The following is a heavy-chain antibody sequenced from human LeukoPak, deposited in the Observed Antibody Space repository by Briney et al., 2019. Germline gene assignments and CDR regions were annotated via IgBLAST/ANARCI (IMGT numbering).Heavy chain of an antibody. Sequence: SSETLSLTCTVSGGSISSSNYYWGWIRQPPGKGLGCIGSVYYSGNTYYNPSLKSRVTISVDTSKNQFSLKLSSVTAADTAVYYCARKIRQRSMTPTYYFDYWGQGTLVTVSS. D-gene: IGHD6-6*01. CDR3: ARKIRQRSMTPTYYFDY. CDR1: GGSISSSNYY. CDR2: VYYSGNT. J-gene: IGHJ4*02. V-gene: IGHV4-39*07.